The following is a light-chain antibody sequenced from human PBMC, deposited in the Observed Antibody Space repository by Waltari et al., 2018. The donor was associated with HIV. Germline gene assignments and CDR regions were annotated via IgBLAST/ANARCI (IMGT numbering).Light chain of an antibody. CDR3: GTWDSSLSLYV. CDR1: SSNLANNY. Sequence: TQPPSVSAAPGQRVAISCSGGSSNLANNYVSWYQQVPGRAPRLLIYDNDKRPSGISDRFSASKAGMSATLVITGLQIVDEADYYCGTWDSSLSLYVFGTGTTVLVL. J-gene: IGLJ1*01. V-gene: IGLV1-51*01. CDR2: DND.